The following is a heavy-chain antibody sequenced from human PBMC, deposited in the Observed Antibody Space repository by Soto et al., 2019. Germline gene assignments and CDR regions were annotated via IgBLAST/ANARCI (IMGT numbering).Heavy chain of an antibody. CDR1: GGSISGYY. J-gene: IGHJ4*02. CDR2: IYYSGST. V-gene: IGHV4-59*01. CDR3: ARGPDDSGFYMGY. D-gene: IGHD3-22*01. Sequence: SETLSLTCSVPGGSISGYYWSWIRQPPGKGLEWIGYIYYSGSTNYNPSLKSRVTMSVDTSKNQFSLKLFSVTAADTAVYYCARGPDDSGFYMGYWGQGTLVTVSS.